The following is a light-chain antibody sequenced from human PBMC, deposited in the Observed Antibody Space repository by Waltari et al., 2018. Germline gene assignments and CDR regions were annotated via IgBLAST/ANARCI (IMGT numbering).Light chain of an antibody. V-gene: IGLV1-44*01. CDR1: SSSIGSNT. CDR2: NSN. Sequence: QSVLTQPPSASGTPGHRVTISRSGSSSSIGSNTVHWYQQHPGTAPNLPIYNSNERPSGVPARFAGSKSGTSASLAISGLQSEDEADYYCATWDDTLNGHWVFGGGTKLTVL. CDR3: ATWDDTLNGHWV. J-gene: IGLJ3*02.